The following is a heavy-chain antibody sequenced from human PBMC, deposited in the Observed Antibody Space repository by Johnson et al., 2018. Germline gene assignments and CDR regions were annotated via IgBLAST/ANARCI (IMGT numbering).Heavy chain of an antibody. CDR2: IKQEGSEK. CDR3: ARDRIAALDAFDI. Sequence: VQLVQSGGGLVQPGGSLRLSCAASRFTFSSYWMSWVSQAPGTGLGWVAKIKQEGSEKYYVDSVKGRFTNSRDNAKNSLYLKMNSLRAEDTAVYYCARDRIAALDAFDIWGQGTMVTVSS. J-gene: IGHJ3*02. V-gene: IGHV3-7*01. D-gene: IGHD6-6*01. CDR1: RFTFSSYW.